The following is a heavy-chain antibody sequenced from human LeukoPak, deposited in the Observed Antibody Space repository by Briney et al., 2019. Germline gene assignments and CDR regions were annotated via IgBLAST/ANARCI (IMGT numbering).Heavy chain of an antibody. D-gene: IGHD4-23*01. CDR3: ARVVTSGPGFGAFDI. CDR1: GFSLSTSGLG. V-gene: IGHV2-5*02. J-gene: IGHJ3*02. CDR2: IYWDDDK. Sequence: SGPTLVKPTQTLTLTCSFSGFSLSTSGLGVGWFRQPPGRALEWLALIYWDDDKDYSPSLKSRLTITKDTFKNPVVLTMNNLDPVDTATFYCARVVTSGPGFGAFDIWGQGTKVTVSS.